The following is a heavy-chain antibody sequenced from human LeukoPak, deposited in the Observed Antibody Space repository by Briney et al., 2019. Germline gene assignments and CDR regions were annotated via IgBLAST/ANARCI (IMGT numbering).Heavy chain of an antibody. J-gene: IGHJ4*02. D-gene: IGHD2-21*01. Sequence: GGSLRLSCAASGFTFDDYAMHWGRQPPGKGLEWVSGISWNSGSRGYADSVKGRFHLSKDNAQKSLLLEMNSLGAEDHALYYCAKSGVDGGSQTGEDHFDYWGQGTLVTVSS. CDR1: GFTFDDYA. CDR3: AKSGVDGGSQTGEDHFDY. V-gene: IGHV3-9*01. CDR2: ISWNSGSR.